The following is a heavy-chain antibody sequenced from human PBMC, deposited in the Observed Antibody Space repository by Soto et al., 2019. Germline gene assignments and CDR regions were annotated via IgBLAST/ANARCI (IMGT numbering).Heavy chain of an antibody. CDR2: ISHDGRSK. CDR1: GFTFSSFG. Sequence: GGSLRLSCAASGFTFSSFGIHWVRQAPGKGLEWVAVISHDGRSKFYGDSVKGRFTISRDNSKNKLSLQMSSLRPEDTAVYYCAKDRGYCDTSSCYLGHAFDIWGQGTMVTVSS. J-gene: IGHJ3*02. CDR3: AKDRGYCDTSSCYLGHAFDI. V-gene: IGHV3-30*18. D-gene: IGHD2-2*01.